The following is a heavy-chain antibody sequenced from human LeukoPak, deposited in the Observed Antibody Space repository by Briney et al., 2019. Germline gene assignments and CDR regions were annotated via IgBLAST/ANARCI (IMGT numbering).Heavy chain of an antibody. CDR2: IKQGGSDK. CDR1: GFTFSSYA. J-gene: IGHJ5*02. V-gene: IGHV3-7*01. Sequence: GGSLSLSCAASGFTFSSYAMSWVRQAPGKGLEWVATIKQGGSDKFYVDSVKGRFTISGDNAKNSLYLQMNSLRAEDTAVYYCARDPFDLWGQGTLVTVSS. CDR3: ARDPFDL.